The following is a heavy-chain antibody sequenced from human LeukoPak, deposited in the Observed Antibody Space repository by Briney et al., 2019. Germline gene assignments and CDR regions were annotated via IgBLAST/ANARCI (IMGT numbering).Heavy chain of an antibody. CDR2: IFYSGRT. Sequence: PSETLSLTCTVSGGSISGHYWRWIRQPPGRGLEWIGYIFYSGRTDYNPSLKSRVTMSVDTSKNQFSLQLRSVTAADTAVYYCARVRSGAATNAFDYCGQGTLATVSS. J-gene: IGHJ4*02. V-gene: IGHV4-59*11. CDR1: GGSISGHY. D-gene: IGHD2-8*01. CDR3: ARVRSGAATNAFDY.